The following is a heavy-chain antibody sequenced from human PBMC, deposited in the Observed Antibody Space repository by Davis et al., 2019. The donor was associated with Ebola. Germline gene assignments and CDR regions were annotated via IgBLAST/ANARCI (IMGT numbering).Heavy chain of an antibody. J-gene: IGHJ4*02. CDR1: GFTFSSYS. V-gene: IGHV3-21*01. Sequence: GGSLRLSCAASGFTFSSYSMNWVRQAPGKGLKWVASISSNSRDIYYTDSVKGRFTISRDNSKKSLYLQMNGLRAEDTAVYFCAGFFDYWGQGTLVTVSS. CDR2: ISSNSRDI. CDR3: AGFFDY.